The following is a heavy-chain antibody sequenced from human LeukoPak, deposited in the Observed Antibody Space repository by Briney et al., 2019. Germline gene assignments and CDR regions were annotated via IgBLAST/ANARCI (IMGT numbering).Heavy chain of an antibody. CDR1: GGSIKGYY. V-gene: IGHV4-59*08. CDR3: ARGTPWPDY. J-gene: IGHJ4*02. Sequence: SETLSLTCTVCGGSIKGYYWSWVREPPGKELEWIAYIYYSGSANYFPSLKTRVSISVDTSKNQFSLRLSSMTAADTAVYYCARGTPWPDYWGQGTLVTVSS. CDR2: IYYSGSA. D-gene: IGHD1-1*01.